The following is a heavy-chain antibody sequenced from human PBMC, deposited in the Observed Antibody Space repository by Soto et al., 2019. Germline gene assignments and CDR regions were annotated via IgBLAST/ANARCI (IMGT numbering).Heavy chain of an antibody. J-gene: IGHJ4*02. Sequence: GGSLRLSCAASGFTFSDYYMSWIRQAPGEGLEWLSYISGSSSYAIYADSVKGRFTISRDNAKSSLYLEMNSLRAEDTAVYYCARDSSITPRPLDYWGQGTQVTVSS. CDR1: GFTFSDYY. D-gene: IGHD6-6*01. CDR2: ISGSSSYA. CDR3: ARDSSITPRPLDY. V-gene: IGHV3-11*06.